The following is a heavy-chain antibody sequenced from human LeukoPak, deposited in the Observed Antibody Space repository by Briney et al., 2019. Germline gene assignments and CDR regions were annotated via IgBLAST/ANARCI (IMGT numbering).Heavy chain of an antibody. Sequence: GESLKISCKGSGYSFTTYWIAWVRQMPGKGLEWMGMIYPGDSDTRYSPSFQGQVTMSVDKYTNTAYLHWSSLKASDTAMYYCARDRNWFDPWGQGTLVIVSS. V-gene: IGHV5-51*01. J-gene: IGHJ5*02. CDR3: ARDRNWFDP. CDR1: GYSFTTYW. CDR2: IYPGDSDT.